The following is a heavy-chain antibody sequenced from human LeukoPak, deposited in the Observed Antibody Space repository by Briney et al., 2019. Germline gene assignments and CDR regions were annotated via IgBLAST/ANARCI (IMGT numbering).Heavy chain of an antibody. CDR1: GFSFSSYW. Sequence: GGSLRLSCAASGFSFSSYWMTWVRQAPGRGLEFVANIRGDGNEKYYMDSMKGRLTISRDNAKNSLFLQMSGLRAEDTAVYYCMTELLGYRGQGTLVTDSS. CDR2: IRGDGNEK. V-gene: IGHV3-7*03. CDR3: MTELLGY. J-gene: IGHJ4*02. D-gene: IGHD1-14*01.